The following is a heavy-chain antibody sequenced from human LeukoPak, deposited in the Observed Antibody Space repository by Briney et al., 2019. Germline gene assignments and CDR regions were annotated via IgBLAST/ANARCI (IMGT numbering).Heavy chain of an antibody. D-gene: IGHD2-15*01. V-gene: IGHV3-23*01. CDR2: IGTSGDT. CDR1: GFTFNIYP. J-gene: IGHJ4*02. Sequence: GDSQRLSCVASGFTFNIYPMTWVRQSPGKGLEWVSTIGTSGDTYYADSVKGRFTISRDDSKNTLYLQMHSLGAEDAAVYYCAKSRIVDRRGYFDYWGQGTLVTVSS. CDR3: AKSRIVDRRGYFDY.